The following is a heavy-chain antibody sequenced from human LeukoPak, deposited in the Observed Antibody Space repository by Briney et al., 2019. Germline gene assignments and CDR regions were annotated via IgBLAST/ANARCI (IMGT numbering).Heavy chain of an antibody. Sequence: GESLKISCKGSGYSFTSYWIGWVRQMPGKGLEWMGIIYPGDSDTRYSPSFQGQVTISAEKSISTAYLQWSSLKASDAALYYGASRKKGMATAGFDYGGQGTLVTVSS. V-gene: IGHV5-51*01. D-gene: IGHD5-24*01. CDR3: ASRKKGMATAGFDY. CDR1: GYSFTSYW. J-gene: IGHJ4*02. CDR2: IYPGDSDT.